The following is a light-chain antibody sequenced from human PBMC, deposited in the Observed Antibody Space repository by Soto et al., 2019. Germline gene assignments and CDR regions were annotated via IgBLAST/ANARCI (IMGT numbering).Light chain of an antibody. Sequence: EIVLTQSPGTLSLSPGERATLSCRASQSVSSRYLAWYQQKPGQAPRLLIYGATSRATGIPDRFSGSGSGTDFTLTISRLEPEDFAVYYCQHYGGLPLFTFGPGTKVDIK. J-gene: IGKJ3*01. CDR2: GAT. CDR3: QHYGGLPLFT. CDR1: QSVSSRY. V-gene: IGKV3-20*01.